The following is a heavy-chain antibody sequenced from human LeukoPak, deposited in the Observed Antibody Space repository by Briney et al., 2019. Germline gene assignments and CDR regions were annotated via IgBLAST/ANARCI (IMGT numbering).Heavy chain of an antibody. D-gene: IGHD3-10*01. CDR1: GFTFSSYW. V-gene: IGHV3-74*01. CDR3: AGDGGSGSLGAFDI. J-gene: IGHJ3*02. Sequence: GGSLRLSCAASGFTFSSYWMHWVRHAPGKGLVWISRLKSDGSNTIYADSVKGRFTSPRDNAKNTLYLQMNSLRAEDTAVYYCAGDGGSGSLGAFDIWGQGTMVTVSS. CDR2: LKSDGSNT.